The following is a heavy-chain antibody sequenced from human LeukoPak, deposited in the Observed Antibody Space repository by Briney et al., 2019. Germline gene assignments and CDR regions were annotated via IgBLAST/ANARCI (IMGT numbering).Heavy chain of an antibody. V-gene: IGHV6-1*01. CDR2: TYYRSKWYN. CDR3: AGASKSYRLEGVYYYYMDV. D-gene: IGHD1-26*01. Sequence: SQTLSLTCAISGDSVSSNSAAWNWIRQSPSRGLEWLGRTYYRSKWYNDYAVSVKSRITINPDTSKNQFSLQLNSVTPEDTAVYYCAGASKSYRLEGVYYYYMDVWGKGTTVTVSS. J-gene: IGHJ6*03. CDR1: GDSVSSNSAA.